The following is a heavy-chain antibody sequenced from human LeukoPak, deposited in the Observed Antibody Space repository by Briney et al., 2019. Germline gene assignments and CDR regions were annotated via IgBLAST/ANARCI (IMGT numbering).Heavy chain of an antibody. D-gene: IGHD2-2*01. CDR3: ARETAGGYCSSTSCFYWFDP. Sequence: SETPSLTCTVSSGSISSGTYYWIRQPPGKGLEWIGSIYYSGSTYYNPSLKSRVTISVDTSKNQFSLKLSSVTAADTAVYYCARETAGGYCSSTSCFYWFDPWGQGTLVTVSS. J-gene: IGHJ5*02. CDR2: IYYSGST. CDR1: SGSISSGTYY. V-gene: IGHV4-39*07.